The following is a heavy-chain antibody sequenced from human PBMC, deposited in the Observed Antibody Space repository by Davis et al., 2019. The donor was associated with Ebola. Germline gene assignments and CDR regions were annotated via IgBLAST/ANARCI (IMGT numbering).Heavy chain of an antibody. CDR3: ASAIVGPTTGPHV. CDR2: INSDGSST. Sequence: HTGGSLRLSCAASGFTFSSYWMHWVRQAPGKGLVWVSRINSDGSSTSYADSVKGRFTISRDNAKNTLYLQMNGLRAEDTAVYFCASAIVGPTTGPHVWGQGTLVTVSS. D-gene: IGHD1-26*01. J-gene: IGHJ4*02. CDR1: GFTFSSYW. V-gene: IGHV3-74*01.